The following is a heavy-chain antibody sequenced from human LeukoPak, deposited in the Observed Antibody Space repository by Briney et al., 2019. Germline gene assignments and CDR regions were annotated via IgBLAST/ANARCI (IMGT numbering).Heavy chain of an antibody. V-gene: IGHV4-30-4*01. J-gene: IGHJ4*02. CDR2: IYYSGST. CDR1: GGSVSGGDCY. CDR3: ARTNYGSGSYYSF. D-gene: IGHD3-10*01. Sequence: PSETLSLTCTVSGGSVSGGDCYWRWLRQPPGTGLEWIGYIYYSGSTYYNPSLKSRLTISVDTSKNQFSLKLSAVTAADTAVYFCARTNYGSGSYYSFWGQGTLVTVST.